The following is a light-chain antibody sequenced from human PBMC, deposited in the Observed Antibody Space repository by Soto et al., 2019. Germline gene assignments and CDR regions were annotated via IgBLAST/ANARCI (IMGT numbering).Light chain of an antibody. Sequence: QSALTQPASVSGSPGQSITISCTGTSSDVGGYNYVSWYQQHPGKAPKLMIYDVSNRPSGVSNRFSGSKSGNTASLTISGFQPEDEADYYCSSYTTSNTRQIVFGTGTKVTVL. CDR1: SSDVGGYNY. CDR2: DVS. V-gene: IGLV2-14*01. CDR3: SSYTTSNTRQIV. J-gene: IGLJ1*01.